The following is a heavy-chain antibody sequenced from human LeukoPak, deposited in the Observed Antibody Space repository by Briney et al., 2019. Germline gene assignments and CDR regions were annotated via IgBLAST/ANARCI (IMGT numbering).Heavy chain of an antibody. Sequence: SETLSLTCTVSGYSINSDSSWGWIRQSPGRGLEWLGSIYHSGTTYYTPSLKSRVTIAVDTSKNPFSLKLSSVTAADTAVYYCARGDGYYPGLLGYWGQGTLVTVSS. CDR3: ARGDGYYPGLLGY. J-gene: IGHJ4*02. V-gene: IGHV4-38-2*02. CDR2: IYHSGTT. D-gene: IGHD5-24*01. CDR1: GYSINSDSS.